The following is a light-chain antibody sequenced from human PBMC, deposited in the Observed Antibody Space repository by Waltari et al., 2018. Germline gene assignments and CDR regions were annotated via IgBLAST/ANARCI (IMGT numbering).Light chain of an antibody. J-gene: IGLJ3*02. CDR3: QTGGHGTWV. V-gene: IGLV4-69*01. CDR2: INSDGSH. Sequence: QLVLTPSPSASASLGASVKLTRTLDSGHSCNIVAWLQPQPEKGPRYLMKINSDGSHPRGDEMPDRFSGSSSGAERYLIISSAQSEDEADDYCQTGGHGTWVFGGGTKLTSL. CDR1: SGHSCNI.